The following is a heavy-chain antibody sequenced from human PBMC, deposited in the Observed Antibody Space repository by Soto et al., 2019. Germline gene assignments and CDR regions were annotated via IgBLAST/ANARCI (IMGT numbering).Heavy chain of an antibody. CDR2: VYTTGST. Sequence: SETLSLTCTVTGGSINTYYWSWIRQSAGKGLEWIGRVYTTGSTNYNPSLKSRVTISVDTSRNQFSLSLRSVTAADTAAYYCGRDFNFTVDDFAEMRWNFVPGGQGTLDTVSS. V-gene: IGHV4-4*07. CDR3: GRDFNFTVDDFAEMRWNFVP. J-gene: IGHJ4*02. D-gene: IGHD1-7*01. CDR1: GGSINTYY.